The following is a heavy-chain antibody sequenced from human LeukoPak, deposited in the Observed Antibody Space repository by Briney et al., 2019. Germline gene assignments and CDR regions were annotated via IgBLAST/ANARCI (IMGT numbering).Heavy chain of an antibody. CDR1: GYTFTVYY. D-gene: IGHD2-2*01. V-gene: IGHV1-2*02. CDR3: ARGIRDFPAFDS. Sequence: ASVTVSCKASGYTFTVYYMHWVRQAPGQGLEWTGWINPNSVGTNYAQKFQGRVTMTRDTSISTAYMELRRLRSDDTAVYYCARGIRDFPAFDSWGQGTLVTVSS. J-gene: IGHJ4*02. CDR2: INPNSVGT.